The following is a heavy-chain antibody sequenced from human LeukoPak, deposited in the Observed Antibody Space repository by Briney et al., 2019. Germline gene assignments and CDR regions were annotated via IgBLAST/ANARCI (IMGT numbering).Heavy chain of an antibody. D-gene: IGHD6-19*01. V-gene: IGHV4-59*01. CDR1: GDSISNYY. CDR2: MYNRGST. CDR3: ARAEKAVTGTLDS. Sequence: PSETPSLTCTVSGDSISNYYWSWIRQSPGMELEWIGYMYNRGSTIYNPSLKSRVTISTDTSKNQFSLRLTSVTAADTAVYYCARAEKAVTGTLDSWGQGTLITVSP. J-gene: IGHJ4*02.